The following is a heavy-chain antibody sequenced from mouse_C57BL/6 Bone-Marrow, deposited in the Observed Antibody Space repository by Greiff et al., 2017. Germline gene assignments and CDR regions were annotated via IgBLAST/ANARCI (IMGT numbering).Heavy chain of an antibody. CDR3: ARVILRGWFAY. J-gene: IGHJ3*01. CDR2: IYPADGDT. Sequence: VQLQQSGAELVRPGASVKMSCKASGYAFTSYWMDWVKQRPGKGLEWIGKIYPADGDTNYNGKFKGKATLTVDKSSSTAYMQLSSLTSEDSAVYFCARVILRGWFAYWGQGTLLTVSA. D-gene: IGHD1-1*01. CDR1: GYAFTSYW. V-gene: IGHV1-80*01.